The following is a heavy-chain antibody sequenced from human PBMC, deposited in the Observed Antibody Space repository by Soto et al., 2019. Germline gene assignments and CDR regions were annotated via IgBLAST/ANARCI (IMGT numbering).Heavy chain of an antibody. D-gene: IGHD5-12*01. Sequence: QVQLQQWGAGLLKPSETLSLTCAVYGGSFSGYYWSWIRQPPGKGLEWIGEINHSGSTNYNPSLKSRVPQSLNTSKNHLPRELALVTGGEPHVFYWARGHPCGFSGSGAITTPRHYYYSGMDVWGQGTTVTVSS. CDR2: INHSGST. CDR1: GGSFSGYY. V-gene: IGHV4-34*01. CDR3: ARGHPCGFSGSGAITTPRHYYYSGMDV. J-gene: IGHJ6*02.